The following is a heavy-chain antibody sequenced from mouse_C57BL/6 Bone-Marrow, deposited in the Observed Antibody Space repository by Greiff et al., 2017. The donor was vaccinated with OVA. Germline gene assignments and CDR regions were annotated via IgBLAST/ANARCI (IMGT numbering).Heavy chain of an antibody. CDR1: GYTFTSYW. V-gene: IGHV1-55*01. Sequence: VQLQQSGAELVKPGASVKMSCKASGYTFTSYWITWVKQRPGQGLEWIGDIYPGSGSTNYNEKFKSKATLTVDTSSSTAYMQLNSLTSEDSAVYDCARYDYGRRDWYFDVWGTGTTVTVSS. J-gene: IGHJ1*03. CDR2: IYPGSGST. CDR3: ARYDYGRRDWYFDV. D-gene: IGHD1-1*01.